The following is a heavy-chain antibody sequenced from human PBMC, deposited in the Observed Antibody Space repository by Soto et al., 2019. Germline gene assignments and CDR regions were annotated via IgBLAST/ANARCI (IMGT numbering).Heavy chain of an antibody. CDR3: KKGDDYGVYVVSDI. CDR2: ISWNSGSI. CDR1: GFTFVDYA. J-gene: IGHJ3*02. D-gene: IGHD4-17*01. V-gene: IGHV3-9*01. Sequence: GGSLRLSCAASGFTFVDYAMHWVRQAPGKGLEWVSGISWNSGSIGYADSVKGRFTISRDNAKNSLYLQMNSLRAEDTALYYCKKGDDYGVYVVSDIWGQGTMVTVSS.